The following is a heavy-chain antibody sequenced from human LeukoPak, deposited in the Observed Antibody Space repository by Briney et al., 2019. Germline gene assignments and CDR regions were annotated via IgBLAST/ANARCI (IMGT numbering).Heavy chain of an antibody. D-gene: IGHD6-19*01. CDR3: ARTRRPVAVAGPYYFDY. Sequence: PSETLSLTCTVSGGSISSYYWSWIRQPPGKGLEWIGYIYYSGSTNYNPSLKSRVTISVDTSKNQFSLKLSSVTAADTAVYYCARTRRPVAVAGPYYFDYWGQGTLVTVSS. CDR1: GGSISSYY. J-gene: IGHJ4*02. CDR2: IYYSGST. V-gene: IGHV4-59*12.